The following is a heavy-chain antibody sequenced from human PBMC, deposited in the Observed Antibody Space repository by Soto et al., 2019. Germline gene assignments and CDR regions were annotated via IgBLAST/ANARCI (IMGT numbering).Heavy chain of an antibody. CDR3: ARHGVARSITIGYYGMDV. Sequence: GESLKISCKGSGYSFTSYWIGWVRQMPGKGLEWMGIIYPGDSDTRYSPSFQGQVTISADKSISTAYLQWSSLKASDTAMYYCARHGVARSITIGYYGMDVWGQGTTVTVSS. CDR2: IYPGDSDT. J-gene: IGHJ6*02. D-gene: IGHD3-3*01. CDR1: GYSFTSYW. V-gene: IGHV5-51*01.